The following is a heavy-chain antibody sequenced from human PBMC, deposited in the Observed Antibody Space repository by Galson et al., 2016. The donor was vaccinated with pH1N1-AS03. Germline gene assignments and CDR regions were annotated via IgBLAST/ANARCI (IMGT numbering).Heavy chain of an antibody. V-gene: IGHV3-33*01. CDR2: IWYDGSNK. D-gene: IGHD6-19*01. J-gene: IGHJ4*02. Sequence: SLRLSCAASGFTFRDYGFHWVRQAPGKGLEWVAVIWYDGSNKNYVDSVKGRFIVSRDNSNDTLYLQMNSLRAEDTAVYYCARELHYGWLVPGYWGQGTLVTVSS. CDR3: ARELHYGWLVPGY. CDR1: GFTFRDYG.